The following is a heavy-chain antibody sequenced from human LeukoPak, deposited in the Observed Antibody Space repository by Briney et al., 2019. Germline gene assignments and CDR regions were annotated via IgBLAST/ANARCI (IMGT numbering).Heavy chain of an antibody. CDR3: ASQSSQADY. J-gene: IGHJ4*02. V-gene: IGHV1-2*06. Sequence: ASVTVSCTASGYTFTGYYMHWVRQAPGQGLEWMGRINPNSGGTNYAQKFQGRVTMTRDTSTSTVYMELSSLRSEDTAVYYCASQSSQADYWGQGTLVTVSS. CDR2: INPNSGGT. CDR1: GYTFTGYY.